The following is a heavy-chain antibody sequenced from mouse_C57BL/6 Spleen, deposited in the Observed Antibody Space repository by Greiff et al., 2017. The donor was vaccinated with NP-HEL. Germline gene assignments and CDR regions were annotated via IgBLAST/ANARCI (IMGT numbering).Heavy chain of an antibody. CDR3: ATIYYDYALYFDY. J-gene: IGHJ2*01. D-gene: IGHD2-4*01. V-gene: IGHV1-82*01. CDR2: IYPGDGDT. Sequence: VQLQESGPELVKPGASVKISCKASGYAFSSSWMNWVKQRPGKGLEWIGRIYPGDGDTNYNGKFKGKATLTADKSSSTAYMQLSSLTSEDSAVYFCATIYYDYALYFDYWGQGTTLTVSS. CDR1: GYAFSSSW.